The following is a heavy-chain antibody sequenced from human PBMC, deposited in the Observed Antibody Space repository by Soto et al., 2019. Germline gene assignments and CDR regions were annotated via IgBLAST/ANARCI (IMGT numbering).Heavy chain of an antibody. D-gene: IGHD2-15*01. V-gene: IGHV4-4*07. CDR3: ARDHYCSGGSCHNWFDP. CDR2: IYTSVST. Sequence: AILSLTTNVPGGSISSYYWSWIRQPAGKGLEWIGRIYTSVSTNYNPSLKSRVTMSVDTSKNQFSLKLSSVTAADTAVYYCARDHYCSGGSCHNWFDPWAQGTLVTVSS. J-gene: IGHJ5*02. CDR1: GGSISSYY.